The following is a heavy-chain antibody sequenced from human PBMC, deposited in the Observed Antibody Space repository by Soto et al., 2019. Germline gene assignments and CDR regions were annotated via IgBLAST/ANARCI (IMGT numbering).Heavy chain of an antibody. CDR3: AKVGERFRYYFEY. J-gene: IGHJ4*02. D-gene: IGHD2-21*01. V-gene: IGHV3-23*01. CDR1: GFTFNNYA. Sequence: EVPLLESGGGLVQPGGSLTLSCAASGFTFNNYAMNWVRQAPGKGLEWVSAISGRGDKTYYADSVKGRFTISRDISKNVRYLQMNSLRADDTAVYYCAKVGERFRYYFEYWGQGTLVTVSS. CDR2: ISGRGDKT.